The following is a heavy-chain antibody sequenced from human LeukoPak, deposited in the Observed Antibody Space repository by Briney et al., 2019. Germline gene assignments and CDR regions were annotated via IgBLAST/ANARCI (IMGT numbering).Heavy chain of an antibody. CDR1: GFTFSSYE. CDR2: ISSSGSTI. D-gene: IGHD5-18*01. CDR3: ARDPLYSYGELDY. Sequence: PGGSLRLSCAASGFTFSSYEMNWVRQAPGKGLEWVSYISSSGSTIYYADSVKGRFTISRDNAKNSLYLQMNSLRAEATAVYYCARDPLYSYGELDYWGQGTLVTVSS. J-gene: IGHJ4*02. V-gene: IGHV3-48*03.